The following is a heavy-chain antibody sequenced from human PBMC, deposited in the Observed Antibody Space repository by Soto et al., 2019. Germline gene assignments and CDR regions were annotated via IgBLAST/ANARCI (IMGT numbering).Heavy chain of an antibody. CDR1: GGTFSNYG. CDR2: TIPMFGTT. Sequence: ASVKVSCKASGGTFSNYGISWVRQAPGQGLEWMGGTIPMFGTTNYAQKFQGRVTITADKSTRTVYMELTSLKFEDTAVYFCARGAITVFGVVVGSMDVWGQGTTVTVSS. CDR3: ARGAITVFGVVVGSMDV. V-gene: IGHV1-69*06. J-gene: IGHJ6*02. D-gene: IGHD3-3*01.